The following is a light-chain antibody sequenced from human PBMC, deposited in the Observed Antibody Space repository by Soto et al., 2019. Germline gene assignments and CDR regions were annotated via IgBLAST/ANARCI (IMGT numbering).Light chain of an antibody. CDR3: QHYNSYSP. Sequence: DIQMTQSPSTLSASVGDRVIITCRASQSVGNLLAWYQQKPGKAPNLLIYKASSLESGVPSRFSGSGSGTEFTRNISSLQPDDFAPYYCQHYNSYSPFGGGTKVEIK. V-gene: IGKV1-5*03. CDR2: KAS. CDR1: QSVGNL. J-gene: IGKJ4*02.